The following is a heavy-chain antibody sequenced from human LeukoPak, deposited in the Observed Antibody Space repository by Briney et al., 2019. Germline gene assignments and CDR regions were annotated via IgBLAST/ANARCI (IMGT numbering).Heavy chain of an antibody. CDR1: GFTFSDYY. CDR2: ISYDGSNK. Sequence: GGSLRLSCAASGFTFSDYYLSWIRQAPGKGLEWVAVISYDGSNKYYADSVKGRFTISRDNSKNTLYLQMNSLRAEDTAVYYCARYGFSSWYVGFDYWGQGTLVTVSS. CDR3: ARYGFSSWYVGFDY. V-gene: IGHV3-30*03. D-gene: IGHD6-13*01. J-gene: IGHJ4*02.